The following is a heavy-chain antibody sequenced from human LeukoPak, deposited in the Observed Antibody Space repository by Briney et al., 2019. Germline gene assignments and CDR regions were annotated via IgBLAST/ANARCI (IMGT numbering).Heavy chain of an antibody. D-gene: IGHD3-10*02. Sequence: GGSLRLSCAASGFTSSSYEMNWVRQAPGKGLEWVSYISSSGSTIYSADSVKGRFTISRDNAKNTLYLQMNSLRAEDTAVYYCAELGITMIGGVWGKGTTVTISS. J-gene: IGHJ6*04. V-gene: IGHV3-48*03. CDR2: ISSSGSTI. CDR1: GFTSSSYE. CDR3: AELGITMIGGV.